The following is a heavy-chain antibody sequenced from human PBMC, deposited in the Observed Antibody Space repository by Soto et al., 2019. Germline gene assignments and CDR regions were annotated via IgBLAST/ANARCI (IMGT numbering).Heavy chain of an antibody. D-gene: IGHD3-9*01. CDR2: IYYSGST. V-gene: IGHV4-39*01. CDR3: ARKYYDILTVYYKRGWFWDY. CDR1: GGSISSSSYY. J-gene: IGHJ4*02. Sequence: SETLSLTCTVSGGSISSSSYYWGWIRQPPGKGLEWIGSIYYSGSTYYNPSLKSRVTISVDTSKNQFSLKLSSVTAADTAVYYCARKYYDILTVYYKRGWFWDYWGQGTLVTVS.